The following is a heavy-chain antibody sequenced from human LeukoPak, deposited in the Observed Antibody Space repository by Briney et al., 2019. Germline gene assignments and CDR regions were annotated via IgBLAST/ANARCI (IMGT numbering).Heavy chain of an antibody. CDR2: IGISSNKI. V-gene: IGHV3-21*01. D-gene: IGHD3-16*01. J-gene: IGHJ4*02. CDR3: AGKLNGYGYYFFDY. Sequence: PGGSLRLSCAASGFTLRSYTMNWVRQAPGKGLEWVSSIGISSNKIYYADSVKGRFIISRDNAKNSVYLQMNSLRAEDTAVYYCAGKLNGYGYYFFDYWGPGTLVTVSS. CDR1: GFTLRSYT.